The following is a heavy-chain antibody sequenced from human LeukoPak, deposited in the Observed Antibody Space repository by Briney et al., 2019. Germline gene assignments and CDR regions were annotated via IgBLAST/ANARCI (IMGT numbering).Heavy chain of an antibody. V-gene: IGHV3-73*01. J-gene: IGHJ4*02. CDR2: IRSKANSYAT. CDR1: GFTFSGSA. CDR3: TRPDDYGDY. Sequence: PGGSLRLSCAAYGFTFSGSAMHWVRQASGKGLEWVGRIRSKANSYATAYAASVKGRFTISRDDSKNTAYLQMNSLKTEDTAVYYCTRPDDYGDYWGQGTLVTVSS.